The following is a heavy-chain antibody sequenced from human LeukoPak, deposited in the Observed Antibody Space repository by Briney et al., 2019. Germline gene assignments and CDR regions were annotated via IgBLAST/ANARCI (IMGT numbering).Heavy chain of an antibody. Sequence: GGSLRLSCAASGFTFGTYGMSWVRQAPGKGLEWVSNFGGSGASVYYADSVKGRFTVSRDNSKNTLYLQMNSLRVEDTAVYYCAKSGPYYYDYWGQGTLVTVSS. D-gene: IGHD3-10*01. J-gene: IGHJ4*02. CDR2: FGGSGASV. CDR3: AKSGPYYYDY. CDR1: GFTFGTYG. V-gene: IGHV3-23*01.